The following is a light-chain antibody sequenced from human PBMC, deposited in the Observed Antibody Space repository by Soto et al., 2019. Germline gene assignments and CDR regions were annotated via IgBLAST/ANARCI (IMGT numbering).Light chain of an antibody. CDR3: QQYNNWPRT. Sequence: EIVMTQSPGTLSVSPGERATLSCRASQRINSNLAWYQQRPGQAPRLLIYDASTRATSIPARFSDSGSGTEFTLTISSLQSEDFAVYYCQQYNNWPRTFGQGTRLEIK. J-gene: IGKJ5*01. V-gene: IGKV3-15*01. CDR1: QRINSN. CDR2: DAS.